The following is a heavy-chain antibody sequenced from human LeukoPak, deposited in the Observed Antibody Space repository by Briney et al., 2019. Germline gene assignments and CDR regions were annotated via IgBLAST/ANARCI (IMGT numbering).Heavy chain of an antibody. CDR3: ARESLGDNSGYYLLNYFDY. CDR2: IYTSGST. J-gene: IGHJ4*02. D-gene: IGHD3-22*01. Sequence: SETLSLTCTVSGGSISSGSYYWSWIRQPAGKGLEWIGRIYTSGSTNYNPSLKSRVTISVDTSKNQFSLKLSSVTAADTAVYYCARESLGDNSGYYLLNYFDYWGQGTLVTVSS. CDR1: GGSISSGSYY. V-gene: IGHV4-61*02.